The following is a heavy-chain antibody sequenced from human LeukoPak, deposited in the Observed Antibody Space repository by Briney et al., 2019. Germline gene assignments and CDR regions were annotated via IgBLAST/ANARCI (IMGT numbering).Heavy chain of an antibody. V-gene: IGHV4-59*08. CDR1: GDSIGSYF. CDR3: ARQITSSGFYTVYFDN. D-gene: IGHD3-22*01. J-gene: IGHJ4*02. CDR2: ISYSGSTKT. Sequence: PSETLSLTCTVSGDSIGSYFWSWIRQPPGGGLEWIGYISYSGSTKTKYNPSLKSRVTISLDTSENQFSLKVTSVTAADTAVYYCARQITSSGFYTVYFDNWGQGTIATVSS.